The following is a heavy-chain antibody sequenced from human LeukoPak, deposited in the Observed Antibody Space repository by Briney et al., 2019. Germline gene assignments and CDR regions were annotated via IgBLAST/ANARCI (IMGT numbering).Heavy chain of an antibody. CDR2: IYSGGNT. CDR1: GFIVTSNY. V-gene: IGHV3-53*01. CDR3: GGTSGWNLFDY. Sequence: GGSLRLSCAASGFIVTSNYMSWVRQAPGKGLEWVSAIYSGGNTYYADSVKGRFTISRDNYKNTLYLQMNSLRADDTAVYYCGGTSGWNLFDYWGKGTLVTVSS. D-gene: IGHD3-22*01. J-gene: IGHJ4*02.